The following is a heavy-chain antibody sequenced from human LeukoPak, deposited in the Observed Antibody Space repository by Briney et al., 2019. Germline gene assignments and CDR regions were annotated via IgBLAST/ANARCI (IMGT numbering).Heavy chain of an antibody. V-gene: IGHV4-39*01. CDR3: AKTYYYDPFDY. Sequence: SETLSLTCNVSGGSISSSNYYWGWIRQPPGKGLEWIGSIYYSGSTYYNPSLKSRVTISVDTSKNQFSLKLSSVTTADTAVYYCAKTYYYDPFDYWGQGTLVTVSS. J-gene: IGHJ4*02. CDR1: GGSISSSNYY. D-gene: IGHD3-22*01. CDR2: IYYSGST.